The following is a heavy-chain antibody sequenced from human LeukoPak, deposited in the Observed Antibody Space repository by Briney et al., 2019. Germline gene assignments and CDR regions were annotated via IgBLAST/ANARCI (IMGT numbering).Heavy chain of an antibody. CDR3: AKGKVHGSGGDTWFDP. D-gene: IGHD3-10*01. CDR1: GFTFSNYA. J-gene: IGHJ5*02. CDR2: ISGSGGNT. Sequence: PGGSLRLSCGVSGFTFSNYAVKWVRQAPGKGLEWVSAISGSGGNTYYADSVKGRFTISRDNSKNTLYLQMDSLRVEDTAVYYCAKGKVHGSGGDTWFDPWGQGTLVTVSS. V-gene: IGHV3-23*01.